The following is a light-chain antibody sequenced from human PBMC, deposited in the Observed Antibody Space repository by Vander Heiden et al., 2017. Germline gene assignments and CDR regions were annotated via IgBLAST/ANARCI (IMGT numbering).Light chain of an antibody. J-gene: IGKJ1*01. CDR1: QSVSSSY. CDR2: GAS. V-gene: IGKV3-20*01. CDR3: QHDCSSLV. Sequence: EIVLTQSPGTLSLSPGERATLSCRASQSVSSSYLDWYQQKPGQAPRLLIYGASSSANGIPDRFSGSGSGTDFTLTSSRLEPEDFAVYYWQHDCSSLVFGQGTKVEIK.